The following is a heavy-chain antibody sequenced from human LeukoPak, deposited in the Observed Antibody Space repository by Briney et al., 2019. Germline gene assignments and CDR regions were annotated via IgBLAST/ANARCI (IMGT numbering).Heavy chain of an antibody. Sequence: TGGSLRLSCAASGFTFDDYGMSWVRQAPGKGLEWVSGINWNGGSTGYADSVKGRFTISRDNAKNSLYLQMNSLRAEDTALYYCARVGWELLLGPVDYWGKGTLVTVSS. J-gene: IGHJ4*02. CDR2: INWNGGST. V-gene: IGHV3-20*04. CDR1: GFTFDDYG. CDR3: ARVGWELLLGPVDY. D-gene: IGHD1-26*01.